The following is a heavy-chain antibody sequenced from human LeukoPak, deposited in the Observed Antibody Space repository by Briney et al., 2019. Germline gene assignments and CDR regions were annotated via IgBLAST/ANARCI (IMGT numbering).Heavy chain of an antibody. Sequence: GASVKVSCKTSGYSFTDYYMHWVRQAPGQGLELMGWINPNSGRTSSAQKFQGRVTMTRDTSITTVYMELNWLTSDDTAMYYCARADRLHGGPYLIGPWGQGTLVTVSS. V-gene: IGHV1-2*02. CDR1: GYSFTDYY. CDR3: ARADRLHGGPYLIGP. J-gene: IGHJ5*02. D-gene: IGHD3-16*01. CDR2: INPNSGRT.